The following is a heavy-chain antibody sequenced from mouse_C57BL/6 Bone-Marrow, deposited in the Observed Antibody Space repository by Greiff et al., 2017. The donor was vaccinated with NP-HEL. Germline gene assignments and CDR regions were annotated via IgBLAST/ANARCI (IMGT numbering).Heavy chain of an antibody. Sequence: QVQLQQPGTELVKPGASVKLSCKASGYTFTSYWMHWVKQRPGQGLEWIGNINPSNGGTNYNEKFKSKATLTVDKSSSTAYMQLSSLTSEDSAVYYCARGRAIYYGNYGFDDWGQGTTLTVSS. CDR3: ARGRAIYYGNYGFDD. CDR1: GYTFTSYW. CDR2: INPSNGGT. D-gene: IGHD2-1*01. J-gene: IGHJ2*01. V-gene: IGHV1-53*01.